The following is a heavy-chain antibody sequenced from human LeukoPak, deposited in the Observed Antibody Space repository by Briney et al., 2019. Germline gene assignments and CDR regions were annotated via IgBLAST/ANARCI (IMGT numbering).Heavy chain of an antibody. J-gene: IGHJ4*02. CDR3: ATDRQVSRNDYGDYLFFAASY. Sequence: ASVKVSCKVSGYTFTNYGISWVRQAPGQGLEWMGWISAYNGNTNYAQKFQGRVTMTEDTSTDTAYMELSSLRSEDTAVYYCATDRQVSRNDYGDYLFFAASYWGQGTLVTVSS. D-gene: IGHD4-17*01. V-gene: IGHV1-18*04. CDR1: GYTFTNYG. CDR2: ISAYNGNT.